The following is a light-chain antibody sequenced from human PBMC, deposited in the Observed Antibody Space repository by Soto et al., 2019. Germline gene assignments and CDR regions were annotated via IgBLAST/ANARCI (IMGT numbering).Light chain of an antibody. Sequence: EVVMTQSPATLSVSPGESATLYCRASQSISSSYLAWYQQKPGLAPRLLIYDASSRATGIPDRFSGSGSGTDFTLTISRLEPEDFAVYYCQQYGSSPRTFGQGTRLEI. J-gene: IGKJ5*01. CDR1: QSISSSY. CDR3: QQYGSSPRT. V-gene: IGKV3D-20*01. CDR2: DAS.